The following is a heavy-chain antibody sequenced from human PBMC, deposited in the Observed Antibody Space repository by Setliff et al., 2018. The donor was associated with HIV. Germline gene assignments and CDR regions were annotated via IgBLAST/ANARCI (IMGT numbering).Heavy chain of an antibody. CDR3: AREIRAGNYPPYNYYFYMDV. D-gene: IGHD4-4*01. J-gene: IGHJ6*03. V-gene: IGHV3-21*01. CDR1: GFTFNKAW. Sequence: GGSLRLSCAATGFTFNKAWVNWVRQAPGKGLEWVSSLSGSSSYWKYADSVKGRFTISRDNAKNSLYLQMSSLRAEDTAVYYCAREIRAGNYPPYNYYFYMDVWGKGTTVTVSS. CDR2: LSGSSSYW.